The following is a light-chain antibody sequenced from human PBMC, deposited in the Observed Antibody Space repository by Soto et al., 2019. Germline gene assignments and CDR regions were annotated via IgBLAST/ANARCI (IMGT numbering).Light chain of an antibody. CDR1: SSNIGSNT. V-gene: IGLV1-44*01. Sequence: QSVLTQPPSASGTPGQRVTISCFGSSSNIGSNTVNWYRQLPGTAPKLRIYSTDQRPSGVPDRLSGSKSGTSASLAISGLQSEDEAAYYCAVWDDSLKGYVFGTGTKAHRP. J-gene: IGLJ1*01. CDR3: AVWDDSLKGYV. CDR2: STD.